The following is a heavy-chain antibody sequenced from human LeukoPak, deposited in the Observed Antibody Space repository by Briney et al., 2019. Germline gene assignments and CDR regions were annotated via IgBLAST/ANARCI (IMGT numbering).Heavy chain of an antibody. CDR2: IYYSGST. J-gene: IGHJ4*02. CDR1: GGSISSGGYY. D-gene: IGHD3-3*01. V-gene: IGHV4-31*03. CDR3: ARSLGLRFLEWLPYYFDY. Sequence: SQTLSLTCTVSGGSISSGGYYWSWIRQHPGKGLEWIGYIYYSGSTYYNPSLKSRVTISVDTSKNQFSLKLSSVTAADTAVYYCARSLGLRFLEWLPYYFDYWGQGTLVTASS.